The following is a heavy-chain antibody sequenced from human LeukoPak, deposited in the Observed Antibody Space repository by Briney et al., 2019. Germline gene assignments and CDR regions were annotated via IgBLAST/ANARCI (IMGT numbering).Heavy chain of an antibody. D-gene: IGHD4-11*01. Sequence: SVKVSCKASGGTFSSYAISWVRPAPGQGLEWMGGIIPIFGTANYAQKFQGRVTITTDESTSTAYMELSSLRSEDTAVYYCARELYSNLFDYWGQGTLATVSS. CDR1: GGTFSSYA. CDR3: ARELYSNLFDY. J-gene: IGHJ4*02. V-gene: IGHV1-69*05. CDR2: IIPIFGTA.